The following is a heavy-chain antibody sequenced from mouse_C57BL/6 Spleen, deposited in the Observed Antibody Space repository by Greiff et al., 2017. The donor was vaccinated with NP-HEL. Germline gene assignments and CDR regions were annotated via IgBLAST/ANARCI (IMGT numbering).Heavy chain of an antibody. J-gene: IGHJ2*01. D-gene: IGHD2-4*01. CDR1: GYTFTSYW. Sequence: QVQLQQPGAELVKPGASVKLSCKASGYTFTSYWMHWVKQRPGQGLEWIGMIHPNSGSTNYKEKFKSKATLTVDKSSSTAYMQLSSLTSEDSAVYYCARWSDYDRGVDYWGQGTTLTVSS. CDR2: IHPNSGST. CDR3: ARWSDYDRGVDY. V-gene: IGHV1-64*01.